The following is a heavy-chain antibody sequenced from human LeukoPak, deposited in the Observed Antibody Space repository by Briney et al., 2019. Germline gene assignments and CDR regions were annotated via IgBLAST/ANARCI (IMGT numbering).Heavy chain of an antibody. CDR1: GFTFSSYW. CDR2: IKQDGSVK. Sequence: GGSLRLSCAASGFTFSSYWMNWVRQAPGKGLEWVAIIKQDGSVKHYVDSVRGRLTISRDNVKNLLYLQMNSLRAEDTAVYYCARDSDNWNKAFDIWGQGTMVTVSS. V-gene: IGHV3-7*03. J-gene: IGHJ3*02. CDR3: ARDSDNWNKAFDI. D-gene: IGHD1/OR15-1a*01.